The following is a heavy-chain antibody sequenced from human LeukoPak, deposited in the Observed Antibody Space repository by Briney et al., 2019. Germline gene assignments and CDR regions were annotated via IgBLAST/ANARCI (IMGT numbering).Heavy chain of an antibody. V-gene: IGHV4-31*03. CDR3: ARGFAGSSTSYAYPFGY. CDR2: IYYGGST. J-gene: IGHJ4*02. CDR1: GGSISSGGYY. D-gene: IGHD2-2*01. Sequence: PSETLSLTCTVSGGSISSGGYYWSWIRQHPGKGLEWIGYIYYGGSTYYNPSLKSRITISVDTSKNQFSLKLSSVTAADTAVYYCARGFAGSSTSYAYPFGYWGQGTLVTVSS.